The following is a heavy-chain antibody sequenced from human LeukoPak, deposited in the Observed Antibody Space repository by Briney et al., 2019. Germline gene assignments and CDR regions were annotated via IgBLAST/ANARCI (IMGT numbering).Heavy chain of an antibody. J-gene: IGHJ5*02. CDR1: GGSLSSSSYY. V-gene: IGHV4-39*01. Sequence: SEALSLTCTVSGGSLSSSSYYWGWLRQPTGRGLEWLGSVYSSGSTYYNPSLKSRVTISVDTSKNQFSLKLSSVTAADTAVYYCATLAVAGYNWFDPWGQGTLVTVSS. CDR3: ATLAVAGYNWFDP. CDR2: VYSSGST. D-gene: IGHD6-19*01.